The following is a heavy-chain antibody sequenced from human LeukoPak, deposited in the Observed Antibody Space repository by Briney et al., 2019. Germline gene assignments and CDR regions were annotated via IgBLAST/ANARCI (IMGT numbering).Heavy chain of an antibody. D-gene: IGHD6-13*01. V-gene: IGHV3-7*01. J-gene: IGHJ4*02. CDR3: ASGAAAGTTDY. Sequence: PGGSLRLSCAASGFTFSSYSMSWVRQAPGKGLEWVANIKQDGSEKYYVDSVKGRFTISRDNAKNSLYLQMNSLRAEDTAVYYCASGAAAGTTDYWGQGTLVTVSS. CDR2: IKQDGSEK. CDR1: GFTFSSYS.